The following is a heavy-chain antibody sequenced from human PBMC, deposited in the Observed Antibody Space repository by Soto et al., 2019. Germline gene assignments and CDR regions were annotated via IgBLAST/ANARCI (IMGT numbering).Heavy chain of an antibody. CDR2: IWYDGSNK. J-gene: IGHJ2*01. CDR1: GFTFSSYG. D-gene: IGHD3-10*01. Sequence: QVQLVESGGGVVQPGRSLRLSCAASGFTFSSYGMHWVRQAPGKGLEWVAVIWYDGSNKYYADSVKGRFTISRDNSKNPLYLQMNSLRAEDTAVYYCARDAKSIRVRFVLWGSGTLVTVPS. V-gene: IGHV3-33*01. CDR3: ARDAKSIRVRFVL.